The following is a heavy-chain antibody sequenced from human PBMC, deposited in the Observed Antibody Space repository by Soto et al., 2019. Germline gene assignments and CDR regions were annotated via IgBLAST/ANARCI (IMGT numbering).Heavy chain of an antibody. D-gene: IGHD5-12*01. Sequence: GGSLRLSCAASGFTFSSYWMHWVRQAPGKGLVWVSRINSDGSSTSYADSVKGRFTISRDNAKNTLYLQMNSLRAEDTAVYYCARGATSGDFDYWGQGTLVTVSS. J-gene: IGHJ4*02. CDR2: INSDGSST. CDR1: GFTFSSYW. V-gene: IGHV3-74*01. CDR3: ARGATSGDFDY.